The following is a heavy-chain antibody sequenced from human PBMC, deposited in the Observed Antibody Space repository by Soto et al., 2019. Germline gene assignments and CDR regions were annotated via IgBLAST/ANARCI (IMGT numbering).Heavy chain of an antibody. Sequence: PGESLKISCKGSGYSFTKYWIIWVRQVPGKGLEWMGRIDTSYSYSHYSPSFQGHVTISVDKSISTGYLQWSTLKASDTAMYYCARYCSSSSCSQLYGMDVWGQGTKVTVSS. D-gene: IGHD2-15*01. CDR2: IDTSYSYS. CDR3: ARYCSSSSCSQLYGMDV. J-gene: IGHJ6*02. CDR1: GYSFTKYW. V-gene: IGHV5-10-1*01.